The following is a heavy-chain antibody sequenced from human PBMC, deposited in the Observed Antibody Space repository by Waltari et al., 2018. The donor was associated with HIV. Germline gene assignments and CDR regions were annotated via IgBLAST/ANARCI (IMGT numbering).Heavy chain of an antibody. J-gene: IGHJ2*01. D-gene: IGHD1-26*01. CDR1: GVSISTSNHF. CDR3: ARHALRVGAAYWNCDL. Sequence: HLQLQESGPGLVTPSETLSLTCTVSGVSISTSNHFLGGIRQTPGKGLEWIGSVHYSGSTYYNPSLKSRVTISVDTSKNQFSLKLSTVTTADTAVFYCARHALRVGAAYWNCDLWGRGTLVTVSS. V-gene: IGHV4-39*01. CDR2: VHYSGST.